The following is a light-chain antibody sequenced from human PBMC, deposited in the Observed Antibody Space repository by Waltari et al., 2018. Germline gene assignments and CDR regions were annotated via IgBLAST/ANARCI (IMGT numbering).Light chain of an antibody. J-gene: IGKJ5*01. CDR3: QQYNTWPPIT. CDR2: EAS. Sequence: EIVMTQSPATLSVSPGERATLSCRASQSVSSNLAWYQQKPGQTPRLLIYEASTRPTGIPARCSGSVSGTEFTLSISNLQSEDFAVYYCQQYNTWPPITFGQGTRLEIK. V-gene: IGKV3-15*01. CDR1: QSVSSN.